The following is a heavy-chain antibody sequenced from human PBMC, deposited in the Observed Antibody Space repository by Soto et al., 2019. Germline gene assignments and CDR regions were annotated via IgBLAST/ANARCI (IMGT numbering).Heavy chain of an antibody. CDR3: AKVESVHASIVQLSSAFDI. CDR2: IIPILGIT. V-gene: IGHV1-69*02. D-gene: IGHD2-15*01. CDR1: GGTFSSYT. J-gene: IGHJ3*02. Sequence: QVQLVQSGAEVRKPGSSVKVSCKASGGTFSSYTICWVRQAPGQGLVWMGRIIPILGITNYAQEFQGRVTITADRSTTTAYMELSSLRSEATAVYYCAKVESVHASIVQLSSAFDIWGRGTMVTVSS.